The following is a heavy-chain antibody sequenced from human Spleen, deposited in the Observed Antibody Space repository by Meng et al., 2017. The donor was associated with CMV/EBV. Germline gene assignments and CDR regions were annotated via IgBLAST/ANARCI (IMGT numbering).Heavy chain of an antibody. CDR1: GFNFSDDY. D-gene: IGHD1-26*01. J-gene: IGHJ5*02. Sequence: AAAGFNFSDDYRTWIRQAPGKGLEWISHISSSGSIMHYAESVKGRFTISRDNGQSTLYLQMNSLRADDTAVYYCARDFSAVHNWLDTWGQGTLVTVSS. CDR3: ARDFSAVHNWLDT. CDR2: ISSSGSIM. V-gene: IGHV3-11*04.